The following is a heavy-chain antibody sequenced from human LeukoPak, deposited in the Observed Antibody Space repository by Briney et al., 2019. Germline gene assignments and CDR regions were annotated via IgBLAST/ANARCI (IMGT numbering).Heavy chain of an antibody. D-gene: IGHD6-6*01. V-gene: IGHV4-39*01. CDR2: IYYSGTT. Sequence: SETLSLTCTVSGGSISSSDSYWGWIRQPPGKGLEWIGNIYYSGTTFYNPSLKSRVTIYVDMSKNQFSLKLNSVAATDTAVYYCARRIAVRPRYFFDFWGQGTLVTVSP. CDR1: GGSISSSDSY. CDR3: ARRIAVRPRYFFDF. J-gene: IGHJ4*02.